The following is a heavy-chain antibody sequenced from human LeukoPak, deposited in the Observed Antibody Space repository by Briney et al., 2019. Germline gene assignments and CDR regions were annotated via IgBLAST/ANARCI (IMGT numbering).Heavy chain of an antibody. J-gene: IGHJ6*03. V-gene: IGHV4-59*01. Sequence: PETLSLTCTVSGGSISSYYWSWIRQPPGKGLEWIGYIYYSGSTNYNPSLKSRVTISVDTSKNQFSLKLSSVTAADTAVYYCARTMVRGVIILIPYYMDVWGKGTTVTVSS. CDR2: IYYSGST. CDR1: GGSISSYY. D-gene: IGHD3-10*01. CDR3: ARTMVRGVIILIPYYMDV.